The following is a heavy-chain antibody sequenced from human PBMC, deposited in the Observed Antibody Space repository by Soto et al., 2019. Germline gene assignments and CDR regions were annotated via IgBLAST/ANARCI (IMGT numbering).Heavy chain of an antibody. CDR1: GYTFTHYD. V-gene: IGHV1-8*01. CDR2: MDPKSGNT. CDR3: ARGRGWRDY. Sequence: QVQLVQSGSEVKKPGASVKVSCKASGYTFTHYDINWARQAPGQGLAWMGWMDPKSGNTDYVEKFQGRVTITRNTSISTAYLEVGSMSSEDTAVYFCARGRGWRDYWGQGTLVTVSS. D-gene: IGHD2-15*01. J-gene: IGHJ4*02.